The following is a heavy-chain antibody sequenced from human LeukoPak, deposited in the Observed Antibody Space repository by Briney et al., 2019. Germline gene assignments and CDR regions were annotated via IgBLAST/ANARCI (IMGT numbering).Heavy chain of an antibody. CDR3: ARDPTSSIAVAGIFSWDYYYYMDV. CDR1: GFTFSDYY. D-gene: IGHD6-19*01. CDR2: ISYDGSNK. V-gene: IGHV3-30*03. Sequence: QPGGSLRLSCAPSGFTFSDYYMTWIRQAPGKGLEWVAVISYDGSNKYYADSVKGRFTISRDNSKNTLYLQMNSLRAEDTAVYYCARDPTSSIAVAGIFSWDYYYYMDVWGKGTTVTVSS. J-gene: IGHJ6*03.